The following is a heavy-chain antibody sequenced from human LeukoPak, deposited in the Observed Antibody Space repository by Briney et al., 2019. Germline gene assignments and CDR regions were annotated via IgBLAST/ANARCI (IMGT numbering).Heavy chain of an antibody. CDR2: IGSTSGNK. D-gene: IGHD7-27*01. V-gene: IGHV3-21*01. CDR1: GFTFSSYA. J-gene: IGHJ4*02. CDR3: AKGDVSVTREFDY. Sequence: GGSLRLSCAASGFTFSSYAMSWVRQAPGKGLEWVSSIGSTSGNKYYADSVKGRFTISRDNAKNSLYLQMNSLRAEDTAVYYCAKGDVSVTREFDYWGQGTLVTVSS.